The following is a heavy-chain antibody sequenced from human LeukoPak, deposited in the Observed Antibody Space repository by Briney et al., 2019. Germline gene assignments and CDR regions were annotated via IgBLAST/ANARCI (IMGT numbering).Heavy chain of an antibody. CDR2: INSDGSSR. D-gene: IGHD2-2*02. J-gene: IGHJ3*01. CDR3: AMKAVPRPRLYDAFDF. CDR1: GFTFSSYS. V-gene: IGHV3-74*01. Sequence: GGSLRLSCAASGFTFSSYSMNWVRQAPGKGLVWVSRINSDGSSRFYADSVKGRLTISRDNAKNTLYLQMNSLRADDTAVYYCAMKAVPRPRLYDAFDFWGQGTVVTVSS.